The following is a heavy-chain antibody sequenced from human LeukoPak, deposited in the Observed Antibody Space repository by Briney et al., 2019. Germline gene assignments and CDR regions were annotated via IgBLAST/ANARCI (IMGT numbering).Heavy chain of an antibody. CDR1: GFTFGSYP. D-gene: IGHD2-15*01. CDR3: ARDFKPRYCSGGSCYPPFGMDV. V-gene: IGHV3-48*01. Sequence: PGGSLRLSCAASGFTFGSYPMNWVRQAPGKGLEWVSYISSSSTIYYADSVKGRFTISRDNAKNSLYLQMNSLRAEDTAVYYCARDFKPRYCSGGSCYPPFGMDVWGQGTTVTVSS. J-gene: IGHJ6*02. CDR2: ISSSSTI.